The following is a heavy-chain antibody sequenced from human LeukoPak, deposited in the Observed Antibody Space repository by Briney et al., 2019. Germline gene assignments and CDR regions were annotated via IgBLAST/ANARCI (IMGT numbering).Heavy chain of an antibody. J-gene: IGHJ4*02. CDR2: ISYSGST. Sequence: PSETLSLTCTVSGGSTSSYYWNWIRQSPGKGLEWIGYISYSGSTYYNPSLKSRVTISIDTSKNQFSLKLSSVTAADTAVYYCARQVGTIWHFFDYWGRGILVTVSS. CDR1: GGSTSSYY. V-gene: IGHV4-59*08. CDR3: ARQVGTIWHFFDY.